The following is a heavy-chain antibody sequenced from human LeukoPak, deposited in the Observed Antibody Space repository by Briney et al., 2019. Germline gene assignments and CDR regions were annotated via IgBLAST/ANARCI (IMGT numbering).Heavy chain of an antibody. CDR1: GFSIRSPYY. V-gene: IGHV4-38-2*01. J-gene: IGHJ4*02. CDR3: VRGGSGNYWDFDY. Sequence: SETLSLTCAVSGFSIRSPYYWGWIRQPPWKGLEWIGSVHHSGYTHYNPSLKSRVTTSIDTSNNQFSLKLKLNSVTAADTAVYYCVRGGSGNYWDFDYWGQGTLVTVSS. D-gene: IGHD3-10*01. CDR2: VHHSGYT.